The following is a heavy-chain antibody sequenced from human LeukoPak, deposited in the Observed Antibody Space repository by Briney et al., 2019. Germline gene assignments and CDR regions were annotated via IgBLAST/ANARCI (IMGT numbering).Heavy chain of an antibody. CDR1: GFTFSSYS. D-gene: IGHD3-22*01. Sequence: PGGSLRLSCAASGFTFSSYSMNWVRQAPGEGLVWVSRINSDGSSTSYADSVKGRFTISRDNAKNTLYLQMNSLRAEDTAVYYCAASNYYDSSGPFDYWGQGTLVTVSS. CDR3: AASNYYDSSGPFDY. V-gene: IGHV3-74*01. J-gene: IGHJ4*02. CDR2: INSDGSST.